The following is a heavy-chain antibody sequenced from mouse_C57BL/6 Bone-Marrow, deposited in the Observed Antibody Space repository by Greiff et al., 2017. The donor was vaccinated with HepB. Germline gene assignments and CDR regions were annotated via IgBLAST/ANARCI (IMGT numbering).Heavy chain of an antibody. CDR1: GYTFTSYW. V-gene: IGHV1-7*01. CDR2: INPSSGYT. CDR3: ARGDSPYDSTFAY. J-gene: IGHJ3*01. Sequence: VQLQQSGAELAKPGASVKLSCKASGYTFTSYWMHWVKQRPGQGLEWIGYINPSSGYTKYNQKFKDKATLTADKSSSTAYMQLSSLTYEDSAVYYCARGDSPYDSTFAYWGQGTLVTVSA. D-gene: IGHD2-5*01.